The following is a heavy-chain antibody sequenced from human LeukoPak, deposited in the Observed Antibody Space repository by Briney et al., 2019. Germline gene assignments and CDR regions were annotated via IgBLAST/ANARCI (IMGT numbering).Heavy chain of an antibody. Sequence: SETLSLTCAVSGGSISSYYWSWIRQPPGKGLEWVAYMYYSGSTNYNPSLKSRVTVSVDTSKKQFSLKLSSVTAADTAVYYCARRIRRDGYNWDAFDMWGQGTMVTVSS. V-gene: IGHV4-59*08. J-gene: IGHJ3*02. CDR3: ARRIRRDGYNWDAFDM. D-gene: IGHD5-24*01. CDR1: GGSISSYY. CDR2: MYYSGST.